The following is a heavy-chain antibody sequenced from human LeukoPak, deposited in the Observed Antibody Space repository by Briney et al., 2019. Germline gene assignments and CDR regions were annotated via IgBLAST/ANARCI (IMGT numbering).Heavy chain of an antibody. CDR1: GDSVSNNSAA. Sequence: SQTLSLTCAISGDSVSNNSAAWIWIRQSPSRGLEWLGRTYYRSKWYSDYAESVKGRISIKPDTSKNQVSLQLSSVTPEDTAVYYCARLSGWDPTYYFGLDVWGQGTTVTVSS. CDR2: TYYRSKWYS. D-gene: IGHD6-19*01. V-gene: IGHV6-1*01. CDR3: ARLSGWDPTYYFGLDV. J-gene: IGHJ6*02.